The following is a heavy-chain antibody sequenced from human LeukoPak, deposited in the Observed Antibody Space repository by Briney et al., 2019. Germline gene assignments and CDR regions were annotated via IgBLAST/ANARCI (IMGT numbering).Heavy chain of an antibody. J-gene: IGHJ5*02. CDR1: GFTLSSHW. CDR2: IKQDGSEK. V-gene: IGHV3-7*01. CDR3: ARVVRRQFDP. Sequence: SGGSLRLSCAASGFTLSSHWMSWVRQAPGKGLEWVANIKQDGSEKYYVDSVKGRFTIFRDNAKNSLYLQMNSLRAEDTAVYYCARVVRRQFDPWGQGTLVTVSS. D-gene: IGHD4/OR15-4a*01.